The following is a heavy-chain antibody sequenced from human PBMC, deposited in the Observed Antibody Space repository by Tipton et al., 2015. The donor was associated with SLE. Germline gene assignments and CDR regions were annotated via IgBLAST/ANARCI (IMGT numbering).Heavy chain of an antibody. D-gene: IGHD3-22*01. Sequence: SLRLSCAASGFTFSNFAMSWVRQAPGKGLDWVSTLSVSGGNTYYPDSVKGRFTISRDNSKNTLYLQMNSLRAEDTAVYYCARDTGYYYDSRRDTFDIWGQGTMVTVSS. V-gene: IGHV3-23*01. CDR3: ARDTGYYYDSRRDTFDI. CDR2: LSVSGGNT. CDR1: GFTFSNFA. J-gene: IGHJ3*02.